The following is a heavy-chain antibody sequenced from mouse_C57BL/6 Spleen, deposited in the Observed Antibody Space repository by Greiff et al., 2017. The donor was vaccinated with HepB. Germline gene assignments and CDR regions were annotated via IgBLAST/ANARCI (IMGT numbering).Heavy chain of an antibody. D-gene: IGHD2-4*01. J-gene: IGHJ2*01. CDR3: ARGDYDVVGYYFDY. Sequence: VHVKQSGPELVKPGASVKISCKASGYSFTGYYMHWVKQSHGNILDWIGYIYPYNGVSSYNQKFKGKATLTVDKSSSTAYMELRSLTSEDSAVYYCARGDYDVVGYYFDYWGQGTTLTVSS. CDR2: IYPYNGVS. V-gene: IGHV1-31*01. CDR1: GYSFTGYY.